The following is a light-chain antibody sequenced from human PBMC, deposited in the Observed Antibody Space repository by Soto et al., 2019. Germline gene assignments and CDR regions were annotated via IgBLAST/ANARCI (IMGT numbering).Light chain of an antibody. CDR1: SSNNGSNT. Sequence: VLTQPPSSSGTPGQRVTTSCSGSSSNNGSNTVNWYQKLPGTAPKLLIYSNNQRPSVVPDRFSGSKSGTSASLAISGLKSEDEADYYCAAWDDSLNGYVFGTGTKVTVL. CDR2: SNN. CDR3: AAWDDSLNGYV. V-gene: IGLV1-44*01. J-gene: IGLJ1*01.